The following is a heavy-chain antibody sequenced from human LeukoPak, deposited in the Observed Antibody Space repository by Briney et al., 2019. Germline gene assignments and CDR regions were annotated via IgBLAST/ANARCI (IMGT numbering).Heavy chain of an antibody. V-gene: IGHV3-48*03. CDR1: GFTFSSYE. CDR3: AGEGYYYDSSGYSGGIDY. CDR2: ISSSGSTI. J-gene: IGHJ4*02. D-gene: IGHD3-22*01. Sequence: GGSLRLSCAASGFTFSSYEMNWVRQAPGKGLEWVSYISSSGSTIYYADSVKGRFTISRDNAKNSLYLQMNSLRAEDTAVYYCAGEGYYYDSSGYSGGIDYWGQGTLDTVSS.